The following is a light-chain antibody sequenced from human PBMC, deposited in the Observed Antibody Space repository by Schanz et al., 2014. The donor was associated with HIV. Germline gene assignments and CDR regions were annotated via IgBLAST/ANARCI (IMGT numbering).Light chain of an antibody. CDR3: SSYTSSSTWV. CDR2: GNS. Sequence: QSVLTQPPSVSGAPGQRVTISCTGSNSNIGAGYDVHWYQQLPGTAPKLLIYGNSNRPSGVPDRFSGSKSGTSASLAISGLQAEDEADYYCSSYTSSSTWVFGGGTKLTVL. V-gene: IGLV1-40*01. CDR1: NSNIGAGYD. J-gene: IGLJ3*02.